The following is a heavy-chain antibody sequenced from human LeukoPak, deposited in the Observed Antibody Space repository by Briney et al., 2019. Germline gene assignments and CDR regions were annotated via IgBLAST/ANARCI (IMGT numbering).Heavy chain of an antibody. J-gene: IGHJ4*02. CDR3: ARDKGTLGTRYYFDY. CDR2: INPNSGGT. Sequence: APVKVSCKASGYTFTGYYMHWVRQAPGQGLEWMGWINPNSGGTNYAQKFQGRVTMTRDTSISTAYMELSRLRSDDTAVYYCARDKGTLGTRYYFDYWGQGTLVTVSS. D-gene: IGHD2-2*01. CDR1: GYTFTGYY. V-gene: IGHV1-2*02.